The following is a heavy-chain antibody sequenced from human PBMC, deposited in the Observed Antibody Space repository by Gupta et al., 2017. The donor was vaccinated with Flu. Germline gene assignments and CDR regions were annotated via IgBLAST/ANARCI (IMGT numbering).Heavy chain of an antibody. CDR3: ARDDHLRGRRGADDAFDI. Sequence: QVQLVQSGAEVKKPGASVKVSCKASGYTFTSYGISWVRQAPGQGLEWMGWISAYNGNTNYAQKLQGRVTMTTDTSTSTAYMELRSLRPDDTAVYYCARDDHLRGRRGADDAFDIWGQGTMVTVSS. V-gene: IGHV1-18*01. D-gene: IGHD3-10*01. CDR1: GYTFTSYG. J-gene: IGHJ3*02. CDR2: ISAYNGNT.